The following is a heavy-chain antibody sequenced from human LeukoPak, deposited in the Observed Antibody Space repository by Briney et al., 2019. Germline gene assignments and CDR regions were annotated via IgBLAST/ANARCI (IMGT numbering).Heavy chain of an antibody. V-gene: IGHV4-38-2*02. CDR1: GYSISSGYY. J-gene: IGHJ4*02. CDR2: IYHSGST. D-gene: IGHD3-22*01. Sequence: PSETLSLTCTVSGYSISSGYYWGWIRQPPGKGLEWIGSIYHSGSTHYNPSLKSRATISVDTSKNQFSLKLSSVTVADTAVYYCAGERKGDSSGYYFDYWGQGTLVTVSS. CDR3: AGERKGDSSGYYFDY.